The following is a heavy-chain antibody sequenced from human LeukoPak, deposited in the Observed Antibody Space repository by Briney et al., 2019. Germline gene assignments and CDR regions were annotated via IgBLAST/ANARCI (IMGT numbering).Heavy chain of an antibody. V-gene: IGHV3-64*01. CDR2: ISSNGGST. J-gene: IGHJ4*02. CDR3: ARGRGMTFDY. D-gene: IGHD2-21*02. Sequence: GGSLRLSCAASGFTSSSYAMHWVRHALGKGLEYVSAISSNGGSTYYANSVKGRFTISRDNSKNTLYLQMGSLRAEDMAVYYCARGRGMTFDYWGQGTLVTVSS. CDR1: GFTSSSYA.